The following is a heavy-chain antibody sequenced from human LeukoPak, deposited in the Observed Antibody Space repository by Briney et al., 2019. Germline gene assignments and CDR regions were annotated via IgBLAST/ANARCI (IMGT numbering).Heavy chain of an antibody. CDR2: IIPILGIA. CDR1: GYTFTSYY. CDR3: AGPHLPYNWKSRNYYYGMDV. D-gene: IGHD1-1*01. V-gene: IGHV1-69*02. J-gene: IGHJ6*02. Sequence: VASVKVSCKASGYTFTSYYMHWVRQAPGQGLEWMGRIIPILGIANYAQKFQGRVTITADKSTSTAYMELSSLRSEDTAVYYCAGPHLPYNWKSRNYYYGMDVWGQGTTVTVSS.